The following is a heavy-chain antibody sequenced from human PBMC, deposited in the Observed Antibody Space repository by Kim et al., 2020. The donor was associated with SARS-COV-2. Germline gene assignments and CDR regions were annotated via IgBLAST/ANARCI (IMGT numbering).Heavy chain of an antibody. J-gene: IGHJ4*02. D-gene: IGHD1-7*01. Sequence: YADSLKGRFTISRDNSKNTLYLQMDSLRAEDTAVYYCARGLPETTWGVFDYWGQGTLVTVSS. V-gene: IGHV3-53*01. CDR3: ARGLPETTWGVFDY.